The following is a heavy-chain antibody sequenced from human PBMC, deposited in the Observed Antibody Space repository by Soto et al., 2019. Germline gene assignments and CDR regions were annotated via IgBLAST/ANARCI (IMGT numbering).Heavy chain of an antibody. Sequence: GASVKVSCKPSRYTFTSYDIYWVRQATGQGLQWMGWLNPNTGDSAYAQKFQGRISVTSDTSINTVHMELSSLRSEDTAVYYCARRAETNGWNGFGADKYYFDFWGEGTLVTVSS. V-gene: IGHV1-8*01. CDR2: LNPNTGDS. CDR3: ARRAETNGWNGFGADKYYFDF. CDR1: RYTFTSYD. D-gene: IGHD1-1*01. J-gene: IGHJ4*02.